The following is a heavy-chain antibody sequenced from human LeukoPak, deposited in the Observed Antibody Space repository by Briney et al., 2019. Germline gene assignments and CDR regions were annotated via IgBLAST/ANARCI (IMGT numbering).Heavy chain of an antibody. CDR1: GFTFGDYA. CDR3: TTGYSSSWYYFDY. CDR2: IRSRGYGGTT. J-gene: IGHJ4*02. Sequence: GGSLRLSCTASGFTFGDYAMSWVRQAPGKGLEGVSFIRSRGYGGTTEHAASVEGRFTISRDDSKSIAYLQMNSLKTEDTAVYYCTTGYSSSWYYFDYWGQGTLVTVSS. V-gene: IGHV3-49*04. D-gene: IGHD6-13*01.